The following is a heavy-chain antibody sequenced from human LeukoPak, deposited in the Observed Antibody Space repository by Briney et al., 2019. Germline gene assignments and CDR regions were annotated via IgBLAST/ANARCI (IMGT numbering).Heavy chain of an antibody. D-gene: IGHD6-6*01. V-gene: IGHV3-7*01. CDR3: AREASPYSSSSPHYYYYMDV. CDR2: IKQDGSEK. J-gene: IGHJ6*03. CDR1: GFTFSSYG. Sequence: GSLRLSCAASGFTFSSYGMHWVRQAPGKGLEWVADIKQDGSEKYYVDSVKGRFTISRDNAKNSLYLQMNSLRAEDTAVYYCAREASPYSSSSPHYYYYMDVWGKGTTVTVSS.